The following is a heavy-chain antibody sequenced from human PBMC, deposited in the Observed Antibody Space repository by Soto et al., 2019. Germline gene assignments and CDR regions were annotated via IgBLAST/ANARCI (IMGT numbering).Heavy chain of an antibody. J-gene: IGHJ6*02. D-gene: IGHD5-12*01. V-gene: IGHV1-3*01. CDR2: INAGNGNT. CDR3: ARAGSSYDNFYYYYGMDV. CDR1: GYTFTSYA. Sequence: ASVKVSCKASGYTFTSYAMHWVRQAPGQRLEWMGWINAGNGNTKYSQKFQGRVTITRDTSASTAYMELSSLRSEDTAVYYCARAGSSYDNFYYYYGMDVWGQGTTVTVSS.